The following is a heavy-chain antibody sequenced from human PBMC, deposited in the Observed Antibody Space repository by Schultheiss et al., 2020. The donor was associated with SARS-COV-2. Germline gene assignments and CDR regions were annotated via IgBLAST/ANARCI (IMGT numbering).Heavy chain of an antibody. V-gene: IGHV4-31*01. CDR3: ARDLLWVPGAMGFDY. CDR2: IYYSGST. CDR1: GGSISSGGYY. Sequence: SETLSLTCTVSGGSISSGGYYWSWIRQHPGKGLEWIGYIYYSGSTYYNPSLKSLVTISVDTSNNQFSLKLRSVTAADTAVYYCARDLLWVPGAMGFDYWGQGALVTVSS. J-gene: IGHJ4*02. D-gene: IGHD2-2*01.